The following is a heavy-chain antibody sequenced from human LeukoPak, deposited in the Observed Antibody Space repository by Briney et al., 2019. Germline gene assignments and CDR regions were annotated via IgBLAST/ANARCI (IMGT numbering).Heavy chain of an antibody. CDR3: ARDDAMGATIDY. Sequence: PGGSLRLSCAASGFIFSGYEMNWVRQAPGKGLEWVSYISSSGSTIYYADSVKGRFTISRENAKNSLYLQMNSLRAEDTAVYYCARDDAMGATIDYWGQGTLVTVSS. D-gene: IGHD1-26*01. CDR2: ISSSGSTI. J-gene: IGHJ4*02. CDR1: GFIFSGYE. V-gene: IGHV3-48*03.